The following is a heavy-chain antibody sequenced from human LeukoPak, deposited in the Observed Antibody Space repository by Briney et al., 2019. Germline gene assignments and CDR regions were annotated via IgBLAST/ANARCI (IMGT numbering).Heavy chain of an antibody. Sequence: GGSLRLSCAASGFTFSDYYMSWIRQAPGKGLEWVSYISSSGSTIYYADSVKGRFTISRDNAKNSLYLQMNSLRAEDTAVYYCARDRTYYDFWCGYWDDYWAREPWSPSPQ. D-gene: IGHD3-3*01. J-gene: IGHJ4*02. CDR1: GFTFSDYY. CDR3: ARDRTYYDFWCGYWDDY. V-gene: IGHV3-11*01. CDR2: ISSSGSTI.